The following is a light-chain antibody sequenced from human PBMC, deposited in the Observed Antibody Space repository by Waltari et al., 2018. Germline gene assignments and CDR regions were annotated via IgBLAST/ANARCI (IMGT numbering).Light chain of an antibody. Sequence: QSVLTQPPSASGTPGQRITIPCSGGRSNIGSNYVFWYQQLPGTAPKLLIYANSQRPSGVPDRFSGSKSGTSASLAISGLRPEDEADYYCAAWDGGLSNWLFGGGTRLTVL. J-gene: IGLJ3*02. CDR1: RSNIGSNY. V-gene: IGLV1-47*02. CDR2: ANS. CDR3: AAWDGGLSNWL.